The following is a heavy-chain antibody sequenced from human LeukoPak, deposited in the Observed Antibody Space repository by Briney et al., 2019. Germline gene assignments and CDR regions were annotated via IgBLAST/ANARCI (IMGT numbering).Heavy chain of an antibody. J-gene: IGHJ5*02. Sequence: GRSLRLSCAASGFTFSSYGMHWVRQAPGKGLVWVSRIGDDGTSTAYADSVKGRFTISRDNAKNTVYLQMNSLRAEDTALYYCARASRGNWFDPWGQGTLVTVSS. CDR1: GFTFSSYG. D-gene: IGHD3-10*01. V-gene: IGHV3-74*01. CDR3: ARASRGNWFDP. CDR2: IGDDGTST.